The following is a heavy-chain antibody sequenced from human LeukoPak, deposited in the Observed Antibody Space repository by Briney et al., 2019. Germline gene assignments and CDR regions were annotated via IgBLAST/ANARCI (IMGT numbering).Heavy chain of an antibody. Sequence: HSETLSLTCSVCGGSISSSSYYWSWIRQPPGKGLEWIGYIYYSGSTNYNPSLKSRVTISVDTSKNQFSLKLSSVTAADTAVYYCARDSGPFDYWGQGTLVTVSS. V-gene: IGHV4-61*01. J-gene: IGHJ4*02. CDR1: GGSISSSSYY. CDR2: IYYSGST. D-gene: IGHD2-15*01. CDR3: ARDSGPFDY.